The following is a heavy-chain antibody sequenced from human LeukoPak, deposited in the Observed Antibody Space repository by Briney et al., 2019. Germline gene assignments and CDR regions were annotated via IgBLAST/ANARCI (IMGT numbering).Heavy chain of an antibody. CDR1: GGSISSSSYF. CDR2: IYYSGST. Sequence: PSETLSLTCTVSGGSISSSSYFWGWIRQPPGRGLEWIGYIYYSGSTYCNPSLKSRVTISVDTSKNQFSLKLSSVTAADTAVYYCARVPEDYGGNSGYFDYWGQGTLVTVSS. D-gene: IGHD4-23*01. CDR3: ARVPEDYGGNSGYFDY. J-gene: IGHJ4*02. V-gene: IGHV4-39*07.